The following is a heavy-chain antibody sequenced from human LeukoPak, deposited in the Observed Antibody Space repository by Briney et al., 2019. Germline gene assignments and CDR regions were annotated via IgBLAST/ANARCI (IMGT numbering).Heavy chain of an antibody. Sequence: PGGSLRLSCAASGFTFSSYAMIWVRQAPGKGLEWVSAISGSGGSTYYADSVKGRFTISRDNSKNTLYLQMNSLRAEDTAVYYCAKDPGDSSGYYFGAHFDYWGQGTLVTVSS. CDR3: AKDPGDSSGYYFGAHFDY. D-gene: IGHD3-22*01. CDR1: GFTFSSYA. CDR2: ISGSGGST. J-gene: IGHJ4*02. V-gene: IGHV3-23*01.